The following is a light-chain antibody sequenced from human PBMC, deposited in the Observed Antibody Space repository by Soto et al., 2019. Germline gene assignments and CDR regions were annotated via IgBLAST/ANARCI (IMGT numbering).Light chain of an antibody. J-gene: IGKJ1*01. CDR2: GAS. CDR3: QQYGSSPWT. Sequence: ESVLTQPPGTLSLSPGERATLSCRASQSVSSSYLAWYQQKPGQAPRLVIYGASSRATGFPDRFSCSGSGTDFTLTISRLEPEDFAVYYCQQYGSSPWTFGQGTKVDIK. V-gene: IGKV3-20*01. CDR1: QSVSSSY.